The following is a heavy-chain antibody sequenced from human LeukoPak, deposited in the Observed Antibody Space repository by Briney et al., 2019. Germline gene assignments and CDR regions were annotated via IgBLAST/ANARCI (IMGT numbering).Heavy chain of an antibody. CDR2: ITVEGTGA. CDR1: GFTFRSYW. D-gene: IGHD6-19*01. Sequence: GGSLRLSCAASGFTFRSYWMHWVRQAPGKGLVWVSRITVEGTGADYADSVRGRFTISRDNAKNTLYLQMNSLTAEDTAIYYCVRSMGGSDDLWGQGALVSVSS. J-gene: IGHJ5*02. CDR3: VRSMGGSDDL. V-gene: IGHV3-74*01.